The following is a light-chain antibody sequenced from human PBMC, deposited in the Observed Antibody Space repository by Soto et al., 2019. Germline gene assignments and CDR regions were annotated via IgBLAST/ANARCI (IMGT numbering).Light chain of an antibody. CDR3: QQYNSNSWR. V-gene: IGKV1-5*01. CDR2: DAS. CDR1: QSVSTW. J-gene: IGKJ1*01. Sequence: IPISQSAFTLCPYIGVSRPITCRASQSVSTWLAWYQQTPGKAPKLLMYDASSLESGVPSRFSGSGSGTEFTLTISSLQPDDFATYYCQQYNSNSWRFGQGTKVEIK.